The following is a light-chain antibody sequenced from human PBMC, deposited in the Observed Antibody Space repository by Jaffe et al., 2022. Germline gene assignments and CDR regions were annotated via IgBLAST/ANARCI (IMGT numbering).Light chain of an antibody. Sequence: QSALTQPPSASGSPGQSVAISCTGTSSDVGASNYVSWYQQHPGKAPKLIISEVSKRPSGVPDRFSGSKSGNTASLTVSGLQAEDEADYYCSSYTTTYIWVFGGGTKLTVL. J-gene: IGLJ3*02. V-gene: IGLV2-8*01. CDR2: EVS. CDR3: SSYTTTYIWV. CDR1: SSDVGASNY.